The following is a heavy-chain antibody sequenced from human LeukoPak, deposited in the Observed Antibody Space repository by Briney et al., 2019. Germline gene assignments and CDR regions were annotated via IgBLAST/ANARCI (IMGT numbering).Heavy chain of an antibody. D-gene: IGHD5-12*01. CDR3: ARDLAVATIYYYMDV. Sequence: GGSLRLSCAASGFTFDDYGMSWVRQAPGKGLEWVSSISSSSSYIYYADSVKGRFTISRDNAKNSLYLQMNSLRAEDTAVYYCARDLAVATIYYYMDVWGKGTTVTVSS. J-gene: IGHJ6*03. V-gene: IGHV3-21*01. CDR2: ISSSSSYI. CDR1: GFTFDDYG.